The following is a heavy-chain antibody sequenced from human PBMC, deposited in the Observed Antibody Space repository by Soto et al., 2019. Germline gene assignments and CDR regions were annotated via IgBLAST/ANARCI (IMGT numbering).Heavy chain of an antibody. V-gene: IGHV3-33*01. CDR2: IWYDGSNK. CDR1: GFTFSSYG. CDR3: ARDPFSTVTTIYYYYGMDV. D-gene: IGHD4-17*01. J-gene: IGHJ6*02. Sequence: GGSLRLSCAASGFTFSSYGMHWVRQAPGKGLEWVAVIWYDGSNKYYADSVKGRFTISRDNSKNTLYLQMNSLRAEDTAVYYCARDPFSTVTTIYYYYGMDVWGQGTTVTVSS.